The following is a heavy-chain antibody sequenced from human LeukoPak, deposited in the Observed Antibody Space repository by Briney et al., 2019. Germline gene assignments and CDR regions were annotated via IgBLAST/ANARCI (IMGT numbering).Heavy chain of an antibody. J-gene: IGHJ4*02. D-gene: IGHD3-9*01. Sequence: GVSLRLSCAASRYPFSSYDMIWVRQAPGRGLEWVSAISRSGGNTYYADSVRRGFTIPRDNAKNTLYLQMNSLRAEDTAVYYCAKDLDPLDYFDSWGQGTLVTVSS. CDR3: AKDLDPLDYFDS. CDR1: RYPFSSYD. CDR2: ISRSGGNT. V-gene: IGHV3-23*01.